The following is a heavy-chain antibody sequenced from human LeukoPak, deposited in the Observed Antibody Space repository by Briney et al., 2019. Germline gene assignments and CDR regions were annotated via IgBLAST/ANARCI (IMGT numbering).Heavy chain of an antibody. D-gene: IGHD5-24*01. CDR2: ISFSGEST. Sequence: GGALRLSCAASGFTFSNSAMTWVRQAPGKGLEWVSLISFSGESTFYAESVKGRFTIARDNSKDSLYLQMNSLRAEDTAIYYCAKDIQLSTWGLGTMVTVSS. CDR1: GFTFSNSA. J-gene: IGHJ3*01. CDR3: AKDIQLST. V-gene: IGHV3-23*01.